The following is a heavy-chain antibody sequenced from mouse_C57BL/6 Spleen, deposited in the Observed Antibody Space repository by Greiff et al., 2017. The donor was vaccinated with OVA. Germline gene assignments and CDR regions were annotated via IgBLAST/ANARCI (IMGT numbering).Heavy chain of an antibody. CDR3: AKNNYYGSIQFAY. CDR2: INPSTGGT. CDR1: GYSFTGYY. D-gene: IGHD1-1*01. V-gene: IGHV1-42*01. Sequence: EVKLQESGPELVKPGASVKISCKASGYSFTGYYMNWVKQSPEKSLEWIGEINPSTGGTTYNQKFKAKATLTVDKSSSTAYMQLKSLTSEDSAVYYCAKNNYYGSIQFAYWGQGTLVTVSA. J-gene: IGHJ3*01.